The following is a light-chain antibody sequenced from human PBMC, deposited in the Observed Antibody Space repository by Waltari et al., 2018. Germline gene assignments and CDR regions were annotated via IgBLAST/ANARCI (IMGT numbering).Light chain of an antibody. J-gene: IGLJ2*01. V-gene: IGLV2-8*01. CDR2: EVN. CDR1: SSDDGAYDY. CDR3: SSYAGTDNFVV. Sequence: QSALTQPPSASGSPGQSVTISCTGTSSDDGAYDYVSWYQHHPDKAPQLIIFEVNKWPSGVPDRFSGSKSGNTASLTVSGLQAEDEADYYCSSYAGTDNFVVFGGGTKLTVL.